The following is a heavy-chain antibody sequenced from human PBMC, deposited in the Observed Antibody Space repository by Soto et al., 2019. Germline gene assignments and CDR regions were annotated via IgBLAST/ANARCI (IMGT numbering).Heavy chain of an antibody. CDR3: AMHHHSGGMFDY. J-gene: IGHJ4*02. CDR1: GVSISSSNW. CDR2: IYYSGGT. V-gene: IGHV4-4*02. D-gene: IGHD4-17*01. Sequence: ASETLSLTCAVSGVSISSSNWWTWVRQAPGKGLEWIGDIYYSGGTTYNPSLKNQVTISVDTSKNQFSLKLSSVTAADTAVYYCAMHHHSGGMFDYWGQGTLVTVSS.